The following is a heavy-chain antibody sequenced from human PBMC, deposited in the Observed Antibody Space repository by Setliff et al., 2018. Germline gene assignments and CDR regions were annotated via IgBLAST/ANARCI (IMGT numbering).Heavy chain of an antibody. CDR3: AISSLSICSGGTCPNAFDV. V-gene: IGHV1-18*01. CDR2: ISSYNNDVT. D-gene: IGHD2-15*01. Sequence: ASVKVSCKASGYILNSYGVSWVRQAPGQGLEWMGWISSYNNDVTDYLQRFQGRVTMTTDTSTSAAYMELRSLRSDDTAVYYCAISSLSICSGGTCPNAFDVWGQGTMVTVSS. CDR1: GYILNSYG. J-gene: IGHJ3*01.